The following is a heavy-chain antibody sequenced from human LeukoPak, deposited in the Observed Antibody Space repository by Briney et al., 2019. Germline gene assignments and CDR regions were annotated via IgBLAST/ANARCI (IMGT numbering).Heavy chain of an antibody. Sequence: GGPLRLSCAASGFTFSDYSMNWVRQAPGKGLEWVSSISSSSTYIYYADSVKGRFTISRDNAKNSLYLQMNSLRAEDTAVYYCARDWDYESFDYWGQGTLVTVSS. V-gene: IGHV3-21*01. D-gene: IGHD4-17*01. CDR3: ARDWDYESFDY. CDR2: ISSSSTYI. CDR1: GFTFSDYS. J-gene: IGHJ4*02.